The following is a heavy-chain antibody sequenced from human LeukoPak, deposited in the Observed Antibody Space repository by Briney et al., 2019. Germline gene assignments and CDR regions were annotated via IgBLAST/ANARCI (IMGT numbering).Heavy chain of an antibody. D-gene: IGHD1-14*01. J-gene: IGHJ4*02. CDR3: AKADSHPGGFDY. Sequence: GGSLRLSCAASGFTFSDFAMSWVRQAPGKGLEWVSSINPSGSRTFYADSAKGRFTISRDNSKNTLYLQMNSLRAEDTAVYYCAKADSHPGGFDYWGQGTLVTVSS. CDR2: INPSGSRT. CDR1: GFTFSDFA. V-gene: IGHV3-23*01.